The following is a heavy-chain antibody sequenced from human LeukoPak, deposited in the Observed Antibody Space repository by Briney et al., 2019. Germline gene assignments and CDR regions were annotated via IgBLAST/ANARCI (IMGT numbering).Heavy chain of an antibody. CDR3: AVIVSYGDYGAVDFDY. V-gene: IGHV1-2*02. Sequence: ASVKVSCKASGYTFTGYYMHWVRQAPGQGLEWMGWINPNSGGTNYAQKFQGRVTMTRDTSISTAYMELSRLRSDDTAVYYCAVIVSYGDYGAVDFDYWGQGTLVTVSS. CDR2: INPNSGGT. J-gene: IGHJ4*02. CDR1: GYTFTGYY. D-gene: IGHD4-17*01.